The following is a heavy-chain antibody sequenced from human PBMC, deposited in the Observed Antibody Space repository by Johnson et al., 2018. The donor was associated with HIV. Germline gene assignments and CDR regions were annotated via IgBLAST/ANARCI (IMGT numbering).Heavy chain of an antibody. CDR1: GFTFSSYA. Sequence: QVQLVESGGGLVQPGRSLRLSCAASGFTFSSYAMHWVRQAPGKGLEWVAVISYDGSNKYYADSVKGRFTISRDNSKNTLYLQMNSLRAEDTAVYYCARVLWLVLGAFDIWGHGTMVTVSP. V-gene: IGHV3-30*04. CDR3: ARVLWLVLGAFDI. CDR2: ISYDGSNK. J-gene: IGHJ3*02. D-gene: IGHD6-19*01.